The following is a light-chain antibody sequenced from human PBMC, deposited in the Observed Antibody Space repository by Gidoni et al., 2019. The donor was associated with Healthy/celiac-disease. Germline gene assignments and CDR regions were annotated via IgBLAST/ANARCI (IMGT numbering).Light chain of an antibody. Sequence: YVLTQPPSVPVAPGQTARITCGGNNIVIKSVHWYQQKPGQAPVLVVYDDSDRPSGIPDRFSGSNSGNTATLTISRVEAGDEADYYCQVWDSSSDRGVVFGGGTKLTVL. CDR1: NIVIKS. CDR3: QVWDSSSDRGVV. CDR2: DDS. J-gene: IGLJ2*01. V-gene: IGLV3-21*02.